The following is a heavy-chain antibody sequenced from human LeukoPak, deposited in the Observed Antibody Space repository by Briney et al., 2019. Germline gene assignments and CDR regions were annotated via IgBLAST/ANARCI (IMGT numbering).Heavy chain of an antibody. CDR3: ARGVRVRYFDWSHLSTQDY. CDR1: GGSFSGYY. V-gene: IGHV4-34*01. D-gene: IGHD3-9*01. Sequence: SETLSLTCAVYGGSFSGYYWSWIRQPPGKGLEWIGEINHSGSTNYNPSLKSRVTISVDTSKNQFSLKLSSVTAADTAVYYCARGVRVRYFDWSHLSTQDYWGQGTLVTVSS. J-gene: IGHJ4*02. CDR2: INHSGST.